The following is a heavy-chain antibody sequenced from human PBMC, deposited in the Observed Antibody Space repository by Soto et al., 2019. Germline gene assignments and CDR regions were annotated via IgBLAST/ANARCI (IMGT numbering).Heavy chain of an antibody. CDR1: GFTFEDYT. J-gene: IGHJ3*01. V-gene: IGHV3-43*01. D-gene: IGHD5-18*01. Sequence: EVQLVESGGAVVQSGGSLRLSCAASGFTFEDYTMHWVRQAPGKGLEWVSLVIWDASGAFYADSVRGRFTSSRDNSKNTLFLHMTNLGAEDTAVYYCAKDSNLGFSYATDAFDLSGQGTMVTVSS. CDR3: AKDSNLGFSYATDAFDL. CDR2: VIWDASGA.